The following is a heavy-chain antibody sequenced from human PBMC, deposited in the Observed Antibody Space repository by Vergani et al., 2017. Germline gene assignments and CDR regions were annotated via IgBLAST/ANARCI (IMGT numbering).Heavy chain of an antibody. CDR2: ISAYNGNT. Sequence: QVQLVQSGAEVKKPGASVKVSCKASGYTFTSYGISWVRQAPGQGLEWMGWISAYNGNTNYTQKLQGRVTMTTDTSTSTAYMELRSLRSDDTAVYYCARDRITGTTGTTETQYAEYFQHWGQGTLVTVSS. CDR3: ARDRITGTTGTTETQYAEYFQH. D-gene: IGHD1-1*01. V-gene: IGHV1-18*04. J-gene: IGHJ1*01. CDR1: GYTFTSYG.